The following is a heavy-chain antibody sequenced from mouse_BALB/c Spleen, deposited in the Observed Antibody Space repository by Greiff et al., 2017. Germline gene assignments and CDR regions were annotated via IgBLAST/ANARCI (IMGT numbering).Heavy chain of an antibody. CDR2: IYPGDGDT. J-gene: IGHJ4*01. CDR1: GYAFSSYW. CDR3: ASCGSGYHAMDY. Sequence: VQLHQSGAELVRPGSSVKISCKASGYAFSSYWMNWVKQRPGQGLEWIGHIYPGDGDTNYNGKFKGKATLTADKSSSTAYMQLSSLTSEDSAVYYCASCGSGYHAMDYWGQGTSVTVSS. V-gene: IGHV1-80*01. D-gene: IGHD1-1*01.